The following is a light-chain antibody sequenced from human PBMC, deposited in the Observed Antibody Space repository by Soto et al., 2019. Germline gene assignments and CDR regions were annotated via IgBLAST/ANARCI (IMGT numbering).Light chain of an antibody. Sequence: DIQMTQSPSTLSASVGDRVTITCRASQSISNWLAWYQQRPGKAPKLLIYDASNLESGVPSRFSGGGSGTEFTLTISSLQPDDFATYYCQQYNSYWWTFGQGTKVEIK. J-gene: IGKJ1*01. CDR1: QSISNW. V-gene: IGKV1-5*01. CDR2: DAS. CDR3: QQYNSYWWT.